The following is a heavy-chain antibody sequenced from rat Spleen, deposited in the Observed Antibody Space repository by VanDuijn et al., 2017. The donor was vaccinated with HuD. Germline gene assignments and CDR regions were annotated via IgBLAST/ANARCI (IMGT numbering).Heavy chain of an antibody. CDR1: GFTFSNYG. V-gene: IGHV5S13*01. CDR3: ARRAPSDY. CDR2: ISTGGGNT. D-gene: IGHD3-1*01. Sequence: EVQLVESGGGLVQPGRSLKLSCAASGFTFSNYGMAWVRQAPTKGLEWVASISTGGGNTYYRDSVKGRYTISRDNAKNTLYLQMDSRRSECTATYYCARRAPSDYWGQGVMVTVSS. J-gene: IGHJ2*01.